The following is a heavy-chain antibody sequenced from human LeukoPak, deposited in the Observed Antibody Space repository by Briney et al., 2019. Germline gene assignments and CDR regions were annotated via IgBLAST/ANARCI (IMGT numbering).Heavy chain of an antibody. CDR3: ARDLLPIEDCYYYGMDV. D-gene: IGHD5-18*01. J-gene: IGHJ6*02. V-gene: IGHV1-2*02. Sequence: ASVTVSCKASEYTFTGYYMHWVRQAPGQGLEWMGWINPDSGGTNYAQKFQGRVTMTRDTSISTAYMELSRLRSDDTAIYYCARDLLPIEDCYYYGMDVWGQGTTVTVSS. CDR2: INPDSGGT. CDR1: EYTFTGYY.